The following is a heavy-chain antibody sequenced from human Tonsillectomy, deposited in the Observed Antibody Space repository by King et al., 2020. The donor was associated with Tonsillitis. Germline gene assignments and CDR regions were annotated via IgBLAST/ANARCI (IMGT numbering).Heavy chain of an antibody. J-gene: IGHJ4*02. Sequence: VQLVESGGGLVKPGGSLRLSCAASGFTFTNAWMSWVRQAPGKGLEWVGHIKSKTYVGATDYAAPVKGRFTISRDDSKNTLYLQMNSLKTEDTAVYYCATGLTSNWGQGTLVTVSS. CDR2: IKSKTYVGAT. V-gene: IGHV3-15*01. CDR1: GFTFTNAW. CDR3: ATGLTSN.